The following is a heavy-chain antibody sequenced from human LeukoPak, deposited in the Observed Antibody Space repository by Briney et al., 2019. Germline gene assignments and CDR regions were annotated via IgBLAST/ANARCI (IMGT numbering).Heavy chain of an antibody. D-gene: IGHD1-26*01. J-gene: IGHJ5*02. V-gene: IGHV4-61*02. CDR3: ARDHGRRSNWFDP. CDR1: GASMSGSGYY. Sequence: PSETLSLTCTVSGASMSGSGYYWSWIRQPAGKGLEWIGRIYTSGSTNYNPSLKSRVTISVDTSKNKFSLKLSSVTAADTAVYYCARDHGRRSNWFDPWGQGTLVTVSS. CDR2: IYTSGST.